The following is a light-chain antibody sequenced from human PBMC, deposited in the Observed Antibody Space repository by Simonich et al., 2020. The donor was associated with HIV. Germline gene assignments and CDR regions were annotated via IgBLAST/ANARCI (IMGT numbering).Light chain of an antibody. J-gene: IGKJ3*01. V-gene: IGKV3D-20*02. CDR3: QQRSNWPLT. CDR2: DAS. CDR1: QSVSSSY. Sequence: EIVLTQSPGTLSLSPGERATLSCRARQSVSSSYLAWYQQKPGQAPRLLIYDASNRATGIPARFSGRGSGTDFTLTISSLEPEDFAVYYCQQRSNWPLTFGPGTKVDIK.